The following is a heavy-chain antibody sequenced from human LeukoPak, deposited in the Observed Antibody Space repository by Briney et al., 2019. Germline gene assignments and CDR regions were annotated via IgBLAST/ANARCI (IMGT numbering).Heavy chain of an antibody. D-gene: IGHD3-22*01. Sequence: SETLSLTCTVSGGSISSGSYYWSWIRQPAGKGLEWIGRIYTSGSTNYSPSLKSRVTISVDTSKNQFSLKLNSVTAADTAVYYCARGSSYYDSSGYSDYWGQGTLVTVSS. CDR1: GGSISSGSYY. CDR3: ARGSSYYDSSGYSDY. CDR2: IYTSGST. J-gene: IGHJ4*02. V-gene: IGHV4-61*02.